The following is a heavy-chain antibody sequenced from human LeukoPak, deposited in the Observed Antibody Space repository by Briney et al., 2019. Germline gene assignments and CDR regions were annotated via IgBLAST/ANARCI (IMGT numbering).Heavy chain of an antibody. CDR3: ARGGAYIVGATFDY. CDR2: ISYDGSNK. V-gene: IGHV3-30-3*01. Sequence: GGSLRLSCAASGFTFSNYAMHWVRQAPGKGLEWVAVISYDGSNKYYADSVKGRFTISRDNSKNTLYLQMNSLRAEDTAVYYCARGGAYIVGATFDYWGQGTLVTVSS. CDR1: GFTFSNYA. J-gene: IGHJ4*02. D-gene: IGHD1-26*01.